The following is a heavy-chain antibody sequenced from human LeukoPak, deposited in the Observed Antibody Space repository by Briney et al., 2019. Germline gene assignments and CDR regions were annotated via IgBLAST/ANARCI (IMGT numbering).Heavy chain of an antibody. CDR1: GGSFTIYS. CDR2: INHSGNT. Sequence: SETLSLTCAVYGGSFTIYSWTWIRQSPGKGLEWIGEINHSGNTNYNPSLKSRVTISIDTSENQFSLKLSSVTGADTALYYCARGSSSGYYPIDYWGQGTLVTVSS. J-gene: IGHJ4*02. V-gene: IGHV4-34*01. CDR3: ARGSSSGYYPIDY. D-gene: IGHD3-22*01.